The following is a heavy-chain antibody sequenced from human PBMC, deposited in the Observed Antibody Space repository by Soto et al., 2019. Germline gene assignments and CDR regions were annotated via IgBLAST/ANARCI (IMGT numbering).Heavy chain of an antibody. CDR1: GGTFSSYA. V-gene: IGHV1-69*12. Sequence: QVQLVQSGAEVKKPGSSVKVSCKASGGTFSSYAISWVRQAPGQGLEWMGGIIPIFGTANYEQKFQGRVTLTADDSTRTDYLELSSLRSEDTAVYYCARVYSPTLLLCGMDVWGQGTTVTGSS. D-gene: IGHD5-18*01. J-gene: IGHJ6*02. CDR2: IIPIFGTA. CDR3: ARVYSPTLLLCGMDV.